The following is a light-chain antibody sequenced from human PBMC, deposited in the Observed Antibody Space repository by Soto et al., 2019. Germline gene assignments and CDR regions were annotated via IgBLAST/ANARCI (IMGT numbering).Light chain of an antibody. Sequence: DIPMTQSPSTLSASVGDRVTITCRASQSISTWLAWYQQKPGKAPKVLIYKASSLESGVPSRFSGSGSGTEFTLTISSLQPDDSATYYCQQYNSYWTFGQGTKVDIK. J-gene: IGKJ1*01. CDR1: QSISTW. V-gene: IGKV1-5*03. CDR2: KAS. CDR3: QQYNSYWT.